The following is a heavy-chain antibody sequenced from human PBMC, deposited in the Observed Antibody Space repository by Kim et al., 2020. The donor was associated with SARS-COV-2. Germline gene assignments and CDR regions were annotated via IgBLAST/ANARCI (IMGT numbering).Heavy chain of an antibody. Sequence: SETLSLTCTVSGGSISGISYYCGWIRQPPGKGLEWIGTMYYGGSAYYNPSLKSRVTITVDTSENQFSLKLNSVTAADTAVYYCARGSDTAMVRVNSWGQGILVTVSS. CDR2: MYYGGSA. CDR3: ARGSDTAMVRVNS. J-gene: IGHJ4*02. CDR1: GGSISGISYY. V-gene: IGHV4-39*01. D-gene: IGHD5-18*01.